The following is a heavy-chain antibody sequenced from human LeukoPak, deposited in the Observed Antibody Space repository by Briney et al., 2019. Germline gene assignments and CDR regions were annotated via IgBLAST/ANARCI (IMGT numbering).Heavy chain of an antibody. CDR1: GFTFSSYG. V-gene: IGHV3-30*18. CDR3: AKDSRWRSLGLPDY. CDR2: ISYDGSNK. D-gene: IGHD3-16*01. J-gene: IGHJ4*02. Sequence: GRSLRLSCAASGFTFSSYGMHWVRQAPGKGLEWVAVISYDGSNKYYADSVRGRFTISRDNSKNTLYLQMNSLRAEDTAVYYCAKDSRWRSLGLPDYWGQGTLVTVSS.